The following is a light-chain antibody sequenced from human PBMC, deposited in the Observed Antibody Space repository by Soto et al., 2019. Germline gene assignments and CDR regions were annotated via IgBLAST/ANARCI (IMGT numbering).Light chain of an antibody. V-gene: IGLV2-23*01. CDR2: EGS. CDR1: SSDVGSYNL. Sequence: QSALTQPASVSGSPGQSITISCTGTSSDVGSYNLVSWYQHNPGKAPTFMIYEGSKRPSVVSNRFSVSKSGNTASLTISGLQAEDEADYYCCSYAGSSTLVFGGGTKLTVL. J-gene: IGLJ2*01. CDR3: CSYAGSSTLV.